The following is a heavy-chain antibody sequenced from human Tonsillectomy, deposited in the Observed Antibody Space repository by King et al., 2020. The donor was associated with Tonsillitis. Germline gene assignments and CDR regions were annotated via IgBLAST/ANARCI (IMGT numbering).Heavy chain of an antibody. J-gene: IGHJ4*02. CDR3: ARGTYDSSGYYLGSLDY. Sequence: VQLVESGGGVVQPGRSLRLSCAASGFTFSSYGMHWVRQAPGKGLEWVAVIWYDGSKKYYADSVKGRFTISRDNSKNTLYLQMNSLRAEDTAVYYCARGTYDSSGYYLGSLDYWGQGTLVTVSS. CDR1: GFTFSSYG. V-gene: IGHV3-33*01. D-gene: IGHD3-22*01. CDR2: IWYDGSKK.